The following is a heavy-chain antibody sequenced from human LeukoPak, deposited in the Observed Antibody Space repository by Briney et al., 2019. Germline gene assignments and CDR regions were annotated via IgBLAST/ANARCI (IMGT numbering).Heavy chain of an antibody. CDR3: AKWDSNGYYYDRLFDY. CDR1: GFTFSSYG. J-gene: IGHJ4*02. CDR2: ISYDGSNK. Sequence: GGSLRLSCAASGFTFSSYGMHWVRQAPGKGLEWVAVISYDGSNKYYADSVKGRFTISRDNSKNTLYLQMNSLRAEDTAVYYCAKWDSNGYYYDRLFDYWGQGTLVTVSS. V-gene: IGHV3-30*18. D-gene: IGHD3-22*01.